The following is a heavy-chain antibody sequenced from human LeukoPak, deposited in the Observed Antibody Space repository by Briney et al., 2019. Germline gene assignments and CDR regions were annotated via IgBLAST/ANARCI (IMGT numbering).Heavy chain of an antibody. D-gene: IGHD3-22*01. J-gene: IGHJ3*02. V-gene: IGHV6-1*01. Sequence: SQTLSLTCAISGDSVSSNSAAWNWIRQSPSRGLEWLGRTYYRSKWYNDYAVSVKSRITINPDTFKNQFSLQLNSVTPEDTAVYYCARDLYYYDSSGKAPVYDAFDIWGQGTMVTVSS. CDR1: GDSVSSNSAA. CDR2: TYYRSKWYN. CDR3: ARDLYYYDSSGKAPVYDAFDI.